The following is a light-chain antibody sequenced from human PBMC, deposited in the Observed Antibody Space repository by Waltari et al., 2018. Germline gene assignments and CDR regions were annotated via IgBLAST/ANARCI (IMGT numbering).Light chain of an antibody. CDR2: AS. V-gene: IGKV3-20*01. Sequence: EIVLTQSPGTLSLSPGETATLSCRASQSISSSYLAWYQQRPGQAPRLLIYASTSATGIPDRFSASGSGTDFTLTTNRLEPEDFAMYYCQQYAGSTWTFGQGTKVEIK. J-gene: IGKJ1*01. CDR1: QSISSSY. CDR3: QQYAGSTWT.